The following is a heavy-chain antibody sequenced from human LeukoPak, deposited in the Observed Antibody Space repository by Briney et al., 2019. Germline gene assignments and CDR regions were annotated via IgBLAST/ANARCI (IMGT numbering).Heavy chain of an antibody. D-gene: IGHD3-10*01. CDR3: ARRLYVLWFGDEH. V-gene: IGHV1-2*02. CDR1: GYTFTGYY. Sequence: ASVKVSCKASGYTFTGYYMHWVRQAPGQGLEWMGWINPNSGGTNYAQKFQGRVTMTRDTSISTAYMELSRLRSDDTAVYYCARRLYVLWFGDEHWGQGTLVTVSS. CDR2: INPNSGGT. J-gene: IGHJ1*01.